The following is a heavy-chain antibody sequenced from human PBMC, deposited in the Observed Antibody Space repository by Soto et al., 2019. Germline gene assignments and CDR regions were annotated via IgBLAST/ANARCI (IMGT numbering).Heavy chain of an antibody. V-gene: IGHV4-34*01. CDR2: INHSGST. J-gene: IGHJ5*02. Sequence: SETLSLTCAVYGGSFSGYYWSWIRQPPGKGLEWIGEINHSGSTNYNPSLKSRVTISVDTSKNQFSLKLSSVTAADTAVYYCAGTSMVRPFNWFDPWGQGTLVTVSS. CDR3: AGTSMVRPFNWFDP. D-gene: IGHD3-10*01. CDR1: GGSFSGYY.